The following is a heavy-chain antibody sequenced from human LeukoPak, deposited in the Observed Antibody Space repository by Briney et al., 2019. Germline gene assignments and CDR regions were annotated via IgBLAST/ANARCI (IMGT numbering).Heavy chain of an antibody. CDR1: GYTFTSYD. CDR2: MNPNSGNT. D-gene: IGHD3-10*01. J-gene: IGHJ6*03. Sequence: GASVKVSRKASGYTFTSYDINWVRQATGQGLEWMGWMNPNSGNTGYAQKFQGRVTITRNTSISTAYMELSSLRSEDTAVYYCARGTPPLLLWFGELLSRTRTDYYYYYMDVWGKGTTVTVSS. CDR3: ARGTPPLLLWFGELLSRTRTDYYYYYMDV. V-gene: IGHV1-8*03.